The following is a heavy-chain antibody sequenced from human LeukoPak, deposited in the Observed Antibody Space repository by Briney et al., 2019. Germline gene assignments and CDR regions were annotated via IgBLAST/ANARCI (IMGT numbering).Heavy chain of an antibody. Sequence: GSLRLSCAASGFTFSNAWMSWVRQAPGKGLEWVGRIKSNTDGGTTDYAAPVKGRFTISRDDSKSTLYLQMNSLKTEDTAVYYCTTEYWYFDFWGQGTLVTVSS. CDR3: TTEYWYFDF. J-gene: IGHJ4*02. D-gene: IGHD2-15*01. V-gene: IGHV3-15*01. CDR1: GFTFSNAW. CDR2: IKSNTDGGTT.